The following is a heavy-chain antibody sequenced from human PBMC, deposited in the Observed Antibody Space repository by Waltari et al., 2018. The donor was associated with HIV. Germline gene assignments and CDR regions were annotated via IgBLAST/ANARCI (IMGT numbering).Heavy chain of an antibody. Sequence: EVQLVESGGGLVKPGGSLLLPCAASSSTFSTYSLNWVRQAPGKGLEWVSSISSSGSDIYYADSVKGRFTISRDNARNSMYLQMNSLRAEDTAIYYCASDSCGGGSCSRRLDFWGQGTLVTVSS. CDR1: SSTFSTYS. CDR2: ISSSGSDI. D-gene: IGHD2-15*01. CDR3: ASDSCGGGSCSRRLDF. J-gene: IGHJ4*02. V-gene: IGHV3-21*04.